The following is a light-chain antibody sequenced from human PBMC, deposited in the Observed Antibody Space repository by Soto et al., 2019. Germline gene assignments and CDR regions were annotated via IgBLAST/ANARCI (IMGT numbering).Light chain of an antibody. CDR1: SSDVGGYNY. V-gene: IGLV2-14*01. CDR2: EVS. Sequence: QSALRHPASACWSPGHSITISCAGTSSDVGGYNYVSWYQQHPGKAPELMLYEVSNRPSGVSNRFSGTKSGNTASLTISGLHAEDEPDYYCSSYTISSTPSVFGTRTKVTVL. CDR3: SSYTISSTPSV. J-gene: IGLJ1*01.